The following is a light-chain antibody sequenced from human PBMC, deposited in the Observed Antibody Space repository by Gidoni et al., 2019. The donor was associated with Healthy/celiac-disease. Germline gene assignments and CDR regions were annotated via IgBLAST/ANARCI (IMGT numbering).Light chain of an antibody. V-gene: IGKV1-39*01. CDR1: QSSGSY. Sequence: EIQMTQSPSSLSASVGDRVTITCPASQSSGSYLNWYQQKPGKAPKLLIYSASSLQSGVPSRFSGSGSGTDFTLTISSLQPEDFATYYCLQAYRTPLTFGQGTKVEIK. CDR3: LQAYRTPLT. CDR2: SAS. J-gene: IGKJ1*01.